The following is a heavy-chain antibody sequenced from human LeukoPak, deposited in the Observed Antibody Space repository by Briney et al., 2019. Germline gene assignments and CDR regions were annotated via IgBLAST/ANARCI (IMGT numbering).Heavy chain of an antibody. D-gene: IGHD6-13*01. J-gene: IGHJ4*02. CDR1: GFTFSSYA. V-gene: IGHV3-23*01. CDR2: ISGSGGST. Sequence: PGGSLRLSCAASGFTFSSYAMSWVRQAPGKGLEWVSAISGSGGSTYYADSVRGRFTISRDNSKNTLYLQMNSLRAEDTAVYYCAKGIAAAGIPDFDYWGQGTLVTVSS. CDR3: AKGIAAAGIPDFDY.